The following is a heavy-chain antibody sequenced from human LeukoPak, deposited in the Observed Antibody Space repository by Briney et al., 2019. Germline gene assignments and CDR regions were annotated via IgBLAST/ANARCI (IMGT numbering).Heavy chain of an antibody. CDR1: GFTFSSYE. V-gene: IGHV3-48*03. CDR2: ISSSGSTI. CDR3: AKGSDYYYDSSGYYLRGNYFDY. Sequence: PGGSLRLSCAASGFTFSSYEMNWVRQAPGKGLEWVSYISSSGSTIYYADSVKGRFTISRDNAKNSLYLQMNSLRAEDTALYYCAKGSDYYYDSSGYYLRGNYFDYWGQGTLVTVSS. J-gene: IGHJ4*02. D-gene: IGHD3-22*01.